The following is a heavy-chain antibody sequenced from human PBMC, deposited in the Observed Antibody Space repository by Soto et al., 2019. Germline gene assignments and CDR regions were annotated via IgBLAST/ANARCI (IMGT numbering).Heavy chain of an antibody. CDR2: IYYSGST. Sequence: PSETLSLTCTVSGGSISGYSWSWIRQSPGKGLEWIGYIYYSGSTNYNPSLKSRVTISVDTSKNQFSLKLSSVTVADSAVYYCERAQAAYYFDYWGQGNVVTVSS. V-gene: IGHV4-59*13. D-gene: IGHD2-15*01. CDR3: ERAQAAYYFDY. CDR1: GGSISGYS. J-gene: IGHJ4*02.